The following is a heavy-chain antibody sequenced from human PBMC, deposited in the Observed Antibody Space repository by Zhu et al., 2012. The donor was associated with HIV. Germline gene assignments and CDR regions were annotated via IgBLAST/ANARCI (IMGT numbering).Heavy chain of an antibody. CDR2: IYYTGST. CDR1: GASISSGDHY. Sequence: QVQLQESGPRLVKPSQTLSLTCTVSGASISSGDHYWTRIRQPPGKGLEWMGNIYYTGSTYYNPSLKGRILLSVVTSKNQLSLSLNYVTAADTAVYYCARATPGYFGSGIDFWGQGSWSPSPQ. D-gene: IGHD3-10*01. CDR3: ARATPGYFGSGIDF. J-gene: IGHJ4*02. V-gene: IGHV4-30-4*08.